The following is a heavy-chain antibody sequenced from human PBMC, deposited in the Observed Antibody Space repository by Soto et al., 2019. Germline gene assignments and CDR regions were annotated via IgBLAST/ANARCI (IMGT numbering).Heavy chain of an antibody. V-gene: IGHV1-8*01. CDR3: ARGITIFGVVPG. J-gene: IGHJ4*02. CDR1: GYTFTSYD. Sequence: QVQLVQSGAEVKKPGASVKVSCKASGYTFTSYDITWVRQATGQGLEWMGWMNPNSGNTGYAQKFQGRVAMTRNTSISTADMELSSLRSEDRAVYCCARGITIFGVVPGWGQGTLVTVSS. CDR2: MNPNSGNT. D-gene: IGHD3-3*01.